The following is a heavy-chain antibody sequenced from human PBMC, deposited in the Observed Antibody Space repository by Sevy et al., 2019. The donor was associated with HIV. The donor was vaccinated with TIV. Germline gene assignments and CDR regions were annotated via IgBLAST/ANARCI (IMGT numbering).Heavy chain of an antibody. CDR3: ATSYRIAVADFDY. V-gene: IGHV1-24*01. D-gene: IGHD6-19*01. CDR1: GYTLTELS. CDR2: FDPEDGEI. Sequence: GSVKVSCKVSGYTLTELSIHWVRQAPGKGLEWMGGFDPEDGEIIYAQKFQGRVTMTEDTSAETGYMELNSLRSDDTAVYYCATSYRIAVADFDYWGQGTQVTVSS. J-gene: IGHJ4*02.